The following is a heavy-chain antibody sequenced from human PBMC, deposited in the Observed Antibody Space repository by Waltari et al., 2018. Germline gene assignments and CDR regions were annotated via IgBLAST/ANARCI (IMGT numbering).Heavy chain of an antibody. CDR1: GGILTSYV. V-gene: IGHV1-69*01. CDR3: ARIADN. Sequence: QGQLVQSGAEMKRPGSSLKVSCRASGGILTSYVLSWVRQAPGKGLEWMGGIIPTFGTATYAPNFQGRLTITADDSINTAYMELTSLRSEDTAVYYCARIADNWGQGTLVTVSS. J-gene: IGHJ1*01. CDR2: IIPTFGTA. D-gene: IGHD2-21*01.